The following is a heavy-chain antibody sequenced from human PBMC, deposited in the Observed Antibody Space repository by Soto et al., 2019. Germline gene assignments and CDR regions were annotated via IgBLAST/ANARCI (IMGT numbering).Heavy chain of an antibody. J-gene: IGHJ6*02. D-gene: IGHD3-10*01. Sequence: SGGSLRLSCAASGFTFSSYGMHWVRQAPGKGLEWVAVIWYDGSNKYYADSVKGRFTISRDNSKNTLYLQMNSLRAEDTAVYYCARDRVWFGELSGHDYYYGMDVWGQGTTVTVSS. CDR3: ARDRVWFGELSGHDYYYGMDV. V-gene: IGHV3-33*01. CDR2: IWYDGSNK. CDR1: GFTFSSYG.